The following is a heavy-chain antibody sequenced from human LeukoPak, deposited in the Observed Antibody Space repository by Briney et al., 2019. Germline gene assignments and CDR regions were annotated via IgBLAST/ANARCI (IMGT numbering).Heavy chain of an antibody. CDR3: TRGGALPA. CDR2: INPNDKVA. CDR1: GFAFSAYF. Sequence: SVKVSCKASGFAFSAYFIHWVRQAPGQGLEWMGRINPNDKVADYTHKLQGRVTLTWDTSITTAYMELRNLTSDDTAVYYCTRGGALPAWGQGTLITVSS. D-gene: IGHD1-14*01. J-gene: IGHJ1*01. V-gene: IGHV1-2*07.